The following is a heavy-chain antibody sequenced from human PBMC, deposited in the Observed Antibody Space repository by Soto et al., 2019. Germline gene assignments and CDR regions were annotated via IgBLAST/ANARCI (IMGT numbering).Heavy chain of an antibody. CDR1: GFAFSSYS. CDR2: ISSSSSTI. CDR3: AKLEGYYDSSGYYYSYYEYGLDV. J-gene: IGHJ6*02. V-gene: IGHV3-48*02. D-gene: IGHD3-22*01. Sequence: AGSLRLSCAASGFAFSSYSMSWVRQAPGKGLEWISYISSSSSTIYYADSVKGRFTISRDNAKNSLHLQMSSLRDGDTAVYYCAKLEGYYDSSGYYYSYYEYGLDVWGQGTTVTVSS.